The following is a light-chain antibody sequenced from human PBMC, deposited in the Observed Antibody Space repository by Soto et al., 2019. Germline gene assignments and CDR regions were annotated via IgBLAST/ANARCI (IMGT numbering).Light chain of an antibody. CDR2: DAS. CDR3: QQYDNLPLT. V-gene: IGKV1-33*01. J-gene: IGKJ4*01. CDR1: QDISNY. Sequence: DIQMTQSPYSLSASVGDRVTITCQASQDISNYLNWYQQKPGNAPKLLIYDASNLETGVPSRFSGGGSATYFTFTISSLQPEDIATYYCQQYDNLPLTFGGGTKVGIK.